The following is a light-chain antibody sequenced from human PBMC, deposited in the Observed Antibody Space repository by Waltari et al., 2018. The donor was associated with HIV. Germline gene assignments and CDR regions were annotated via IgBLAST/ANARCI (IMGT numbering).Light chain of an antibody. CDR3: SSYTRSISVI. J-gene: IGLJ2*01. V-gene: IGLV2-14*01. CDR1: SDDVGGYNH. CDR2: AVT. Sequence: QSALTQPASVSGSPGQSITITCTGTSDDVGGYNHVAWYQQKIDSPPKLIIAAVTHRPSGVSGRFSGSKSGNTASLTITVLRPDDEAVYFCSSYTRSISVIFGGGTRLIV.